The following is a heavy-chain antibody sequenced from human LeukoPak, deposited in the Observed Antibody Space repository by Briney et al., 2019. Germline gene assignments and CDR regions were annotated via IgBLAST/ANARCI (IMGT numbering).Heavy chain of an antibody. CDR2: ISGSGGST. CDR1: GFTFSSYA. D-gene: IGHD3-10*01. V-gene: IGHV3-23*01. CDR3: ARRRITMVRGVNPDAFDI. J-gene: IGHJ3*02. Sequence: GGSLRLSCAASGFTFSSYAMSWVRQAPGKGLEWVSAISGSGGSTYYADSVKGRFTISRDNSKNTLYLQMNSLRAEDTALYHCARRRITMVRGVNPDAFDIWGQGIMVTVSS.